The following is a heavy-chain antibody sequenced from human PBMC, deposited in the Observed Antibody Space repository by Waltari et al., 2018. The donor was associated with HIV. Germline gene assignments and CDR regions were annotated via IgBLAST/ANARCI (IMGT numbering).Heavy chain of an antibody. J-gene: IGHJ4*02. Sequence: EVQLVASGGGLVQPGGSLRISWAASGFTFSNYTMNWVRQDPGKGLEWVSYISRSSSSIFYADSVKGRFTISRDNAKNSLYLQMNSLRVEDTAVYYCARDINGGWGYWGQGTLVTVAS. CDR1: GFTFSNYT. D-gene: IGHD7-27*01. CDR2: ISRSSSSI. CDR3: ARDINGGWGY. V-gene: IGHV3-48*01.